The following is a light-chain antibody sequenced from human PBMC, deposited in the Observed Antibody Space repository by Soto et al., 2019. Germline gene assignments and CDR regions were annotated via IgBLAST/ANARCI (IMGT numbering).Light chain of an antibody. V-gene: IGLV7-43*01. Sequence: QTVVTQEPSLTVSPGGTVTLTCASSTGAVTSDSYPNWVQQKPGQAPRALIYSTSNSHSWTPARFSGSLLGGKAALTLSGVRPEDEAEYYCLLYFGSSQIFGGGTKLTVL. CDR1: TGAVTSDSY. CDR2: STS. J-gene: IGLJ2*01. CDR3: LLYFGSSQI.